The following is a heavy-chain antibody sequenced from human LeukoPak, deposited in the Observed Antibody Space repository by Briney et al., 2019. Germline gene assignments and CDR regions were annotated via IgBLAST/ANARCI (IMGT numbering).Heavy chain of an antibody. V-gene: IGHV4-39*01. Sequence: SETLSLICTVSGGSISSSSYYWGWIRQPPGKGLEWIGSIYYSGSTYYNPSLKRRVTISVDTSKNQFSLKLSSVTAADTAVYYCARQDSSVWDLDYWGQGTLVTVSS. CDR1: GGSISSSSYY. J-gene: IGHJ4*02. CDR3: ARQDSSVWDLDY. CDR2: IYYSGST. D-gene: IGHD6-19*01.